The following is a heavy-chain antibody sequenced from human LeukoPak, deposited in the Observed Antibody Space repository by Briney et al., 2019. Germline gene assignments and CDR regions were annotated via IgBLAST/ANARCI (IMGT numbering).Heavy chain of an antibody. Sequence: PSGTLSLTCGVSGGSITNTNYWTWVRQPPGKGLEWIGEVNLQGSTNYNPSLMGRVAISVDTSENHISLQLTSVTAADTAVYYCAREGGPYRPLDYSGQGALVTVCS. CDR3: AREGGPYRPLDY. J-gene: IGHJ4*02. CDR1: GGSITNTNY. CDR2: VNLQGST. V-gene: IGHV4-4*02.